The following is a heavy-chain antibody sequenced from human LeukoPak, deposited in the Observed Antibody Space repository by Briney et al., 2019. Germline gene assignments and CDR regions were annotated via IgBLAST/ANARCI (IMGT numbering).Heavy chain of an antibody. V-gene: IGHV3-74*01. Sequence: GGSPRLSCAASGFTFSNYWIYWVRQVPGKGLVWVSRISPDGKDTSHADSVKGRFTISRDNAKNTLYLQMNSLRAEDTAVYYCATYNWEYEADYWGQGTLVTVSS. CDR2: ISPDGKDT. D-gene: IGHD1-20*01. J-gene: IGHJ4*02. CDR3: ATYNWEYEADY. CDR1: GFTFSNYW.